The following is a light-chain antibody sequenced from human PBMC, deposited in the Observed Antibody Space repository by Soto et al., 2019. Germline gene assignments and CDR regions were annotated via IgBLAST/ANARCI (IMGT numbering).Light chain of an antibody. Sequence: DIVMTQSPLSLPVTPGEPASISCRSSQSLLHSNGYDYLDWYVEKPGQSPQLLIYLGSYRASGVPDRFSGSGSGTDFTLKISRVEAEDVGVYYCMQALQTPYTFGQ. CDR3: MQALQTPYT. V-gene: IGKV2-28*01. CDR1: QSLLHSNGYDY. J-gene: IGKJ2*01. CDR2: LGS.